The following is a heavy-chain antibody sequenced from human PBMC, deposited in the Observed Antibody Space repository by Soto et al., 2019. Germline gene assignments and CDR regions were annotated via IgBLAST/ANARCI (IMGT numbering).Heavy chain of an antibody. CDR3: ATDSKDFWSGYYIPYYFDY. CDR2: ISSSSSYI. J-gene: IGHJ4*02. Sequence: PGGSLRLSCAASGFTFSSYSMNWVRQAPGKGLEWVSSISSSSSYIYYADSVKGRFTISRDNAKNSLYLQMNSLRSEDTAVYYCATDSKDFWSGYYIPYYFDYWGQRTLVTVSS. CDR1: GFTFSSYS. D-gene: IGHD3-3*01. V-gene: IGHV3-21*04.